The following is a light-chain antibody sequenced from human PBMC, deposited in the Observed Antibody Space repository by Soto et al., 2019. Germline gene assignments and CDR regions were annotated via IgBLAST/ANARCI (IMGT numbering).Light chain of an antibody. CDR2: RTS. J-gene: IGKJ1*01. CDR3: QQYDTFSRT. CDR1: QSLGNW. V-gene: IGKV1-5*03. Sequence: DIQMTQSPSTLSASVGDRVTITCRASQSLGNWLAWYQQKPGKAPKLLIYRTSNLEGGVPSRFSGSGSGTEFTLTVSSLQPDDFASYYCQQYDTFSRTFGQGTRVEIK.